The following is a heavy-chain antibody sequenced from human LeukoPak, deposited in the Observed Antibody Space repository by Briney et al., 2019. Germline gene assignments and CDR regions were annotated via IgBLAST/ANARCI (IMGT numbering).Heavy chain of an antibody. CDR1: GGSFSVYY. V-gene: IGHV4-34*01. CDR3: VRERRQWLATYDY. D-gene: IGHD6-19*01. Sequence: SETLSLTCAVYGGSFSVYYWSWIRQPPGKGLEWIGEINHSGSTNYNPSLKSRVTISVDTSKNQFSLKLSSVTAADTAVYYCVRERRQWLATYDYWGQGTLVTVSS. J-gene: IGHJ4*02. CDR2: INHSGST.